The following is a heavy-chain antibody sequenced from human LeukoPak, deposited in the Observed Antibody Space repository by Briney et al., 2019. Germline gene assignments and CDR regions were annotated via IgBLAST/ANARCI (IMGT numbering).Heavy chain of an antibody. CDR1: GFTFSSYS. CDR2: ISSSSSYI. CDR3: ARNGYCSSTSSYYYGMDV. V-gene: IGHV3-21*01. D-gene: IGHD2-2*03. J-gene: IGHJ6*02. Sequence: PGGSLRLSCAASGFTFSSYSMNWVRQAPGKRLEWVSSISSSSSYIYYADSVKGRFTISRDNAKNSLYLQMNSLRAEDTAVYYCARNGYCSSTSSYYYGMDVWGQGTTVTVSS.